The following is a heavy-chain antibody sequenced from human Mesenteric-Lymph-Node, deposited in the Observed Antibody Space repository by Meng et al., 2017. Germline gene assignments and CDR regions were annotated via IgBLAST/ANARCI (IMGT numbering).Heavy chain of an antibody. V-gene: IGHV3-30*01. CDR1: GFTFSSYA. J-gene: IGHJ4*02. Sequence: QVQLVGSGGGVVQPGRSLRLSCAASGFTFSSYAMHWVRQAPGKGLEWVAVISYDGSNKYYADSVKGRFTISRDNSKNTLYLQMNSLRAEDTAVYYCARVLGQDYWGQGTLVTVSS. CDR3: ARVLGQDY. CDR2: ISYDGSNK. D-gene: IGHD7-27*01.